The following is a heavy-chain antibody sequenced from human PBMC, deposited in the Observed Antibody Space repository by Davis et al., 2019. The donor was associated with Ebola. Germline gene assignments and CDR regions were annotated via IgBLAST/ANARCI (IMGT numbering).Heavy chain of an antibody. D-gene: IGHD6-6*01. CDR3: ARDRLSRIAAPHLELGWFDP. J-gene: IGHJ5*02. CDR2: IIPLFGTA. V-gene: IGHV1-69*13. CDR1: GGTFSNYP. Sequence: SVKVSCKASGGTFSNYPISWVRQAPGQGLEWIGGIIPLFGTAYYAQKFQGRVTITADESTSTAYMELSSLRSEDTSVYYCARDRLSRIAAPHLELGWFDPWGQGTLVTVSS.